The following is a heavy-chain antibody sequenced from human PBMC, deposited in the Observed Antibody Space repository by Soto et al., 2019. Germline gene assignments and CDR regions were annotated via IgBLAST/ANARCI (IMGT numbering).Heavy chain of an antibody. CDR1: GDSVSSNSAA. D-gene: IGHD3-10*01. Sequence: SQTLSLTCAISGDSVSSNSAAWNWIRQAPSRGLEWLGRTYYRSKWYNDYAVSVKSRITINPDTSKNQFSLQLNSVTPEDTAMYYCAREGGFYYGSGSGLNVWRQGTTVTVSS. CDR2: TYYRSKWYN. CDR3: AREGGFYYGSGSGLNV. J-gene: IGHJ6*02. V-gene: IGHV6-1*01.